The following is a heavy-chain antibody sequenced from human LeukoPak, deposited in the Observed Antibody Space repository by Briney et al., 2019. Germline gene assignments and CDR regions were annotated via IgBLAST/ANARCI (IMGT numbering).Heavy chain of an antibody. CDR1: GFTFSSYS. D-gene: IGHD1-20*01. Sequence: GGSLRLSCAASGFTFSSYSMNWVREAPGKGLEWVSSISSSSSYIYYADSVKGRFTISRDNAKNSLYLQMNSLRAEDTAVYYCAGSSITGTTSFDYWGQGTLVTVSS. J-gene: IGHJ4*02. CDR3: AGSSITGTTSFDY. V-gene: IGHV3-21*01. CDR2: ISSSSSYI.